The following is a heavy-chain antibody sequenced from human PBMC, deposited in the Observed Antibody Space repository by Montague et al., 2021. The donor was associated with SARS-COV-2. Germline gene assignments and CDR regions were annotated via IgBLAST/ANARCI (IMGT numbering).Heavy chain of an antibody. Sequence: SETLSLTCTVSGDSISSSSYNWGWIRQPPGKGLEWIGSVHYSGRPYYNPSLKSRVTIHVDTSKNQLFLKLSSVTAADTAVYYCTRHVHMTWPEPSPGFDYWGQGTLVTVSS. V-gene: IGHV4-39*01. D-gene: IGHD1-1*01. J-gene: IGHJ4*02. CDR1: GDSISSSSYN. CDR3: TRHVHMTWPEPSPGFDY. CDR2: VHYSGRP.